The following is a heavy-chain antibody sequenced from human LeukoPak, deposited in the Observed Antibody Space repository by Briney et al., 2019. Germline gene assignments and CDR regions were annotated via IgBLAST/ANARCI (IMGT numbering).Heavy chain of an antibody. CDR3: ARDKNYYGSGIDY. CDR2: IYHSGST. D-gene: IGHD3-10*01. V-gene: IGHV4-38-2*02. CDR1: GYSISSGYY. Sequence: PSETLSLTCTVSGYSISSGYYWGWIRQPPGKGLEWIGSIYHSGSTYYNPSLKSRVTISVDTSKNQFFLKLSSVTAADTAVYYCARDKNYYGSGIDYWGQGTLVTVSS. J-gene: IGHJ4*02.